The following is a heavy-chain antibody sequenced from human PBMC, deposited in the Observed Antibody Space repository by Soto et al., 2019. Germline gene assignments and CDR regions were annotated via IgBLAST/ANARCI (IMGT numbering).Heavy chain of an antibody. CDR3: ARGRKVSRNLVATLFRDSNSHYGLDV. V-gene: IGHV4-34*01. D-gene: IGHD5-12*01. Sequence: PSETLSLTCAVYGGSLGGYDWTWIRQPPGKGLEWSGEIKYSGGTNYRPCLRTRVTISRDASKNQFYLNLTSVTAADTAVYFCARGRKVSRNLVATLFRDSNSHYGLDVWGRGTTVT. CDR1: GGSLGGYD. J-gene: IGHJ6*02. CDR2: IKYSGGT.